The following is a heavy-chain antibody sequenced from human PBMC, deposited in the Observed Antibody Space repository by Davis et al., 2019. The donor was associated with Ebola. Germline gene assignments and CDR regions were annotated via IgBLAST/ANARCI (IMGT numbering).Heavy chain of an antibody. Sequence: PGGSLRLSRAASGFTFSSYGMHWVRQAPGKGLEWVAVIWYDGSNKYYADSVKGRFTISRDNSKNTLYLQMNSLRAEDTAVYYCAGGRGYSYGAALFDYWGQGTLVTVSS. CDR2: IWYDGSNK. CDR3: AGGRGYSYGAALFDY. J-gene: IGHJ4*02. V-gene: IGHV3-33*01. D-gene: IGHD5-18*01. CDR1: GFTFSSYG.